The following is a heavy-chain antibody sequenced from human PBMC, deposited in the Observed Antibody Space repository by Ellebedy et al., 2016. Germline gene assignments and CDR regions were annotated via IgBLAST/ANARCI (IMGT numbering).Heavy chain of an antibody. V-gene: IGHV3-30*19. Sequence: GGSLRLSXAASGFTFSSYGMHWVRQAPGKGLEWVAVISYDGSNKYYADSVKGRFTISRDNSKNTLYLQMNSLRAEDTAVYYCAREQSYGDYFNKVDYWGQGTLVTVSS. J-gene: IGHJ4*02. D-gene: IGHD4-17*01. CDR1: GFTFSSYG. CDR3: AREQSYGDYFNKVDY. CDR2: ISYDGSNK.